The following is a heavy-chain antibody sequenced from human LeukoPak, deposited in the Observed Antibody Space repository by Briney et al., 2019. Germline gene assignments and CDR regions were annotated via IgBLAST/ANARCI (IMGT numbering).Heavy chain of an antibody. J-gene: IGHJ4*02. V-gene: IGHV4-31*03. CDR1: GGSISSGGYY. CDR2: IYYSGST. D-gene: IGHD6-13*01. Sequence: PSETLSLTCTVSGGSISSGGYYWSWIRQHPGKCLEWIGYIYYSGSTYYNPSLKSRVTISVDTSKNQFSLKLSSVTAADTAVYYCARGYSSSWSYYFDYWGQGTLVTVSS. CDR3: ARGYSSSWSYYFDY.